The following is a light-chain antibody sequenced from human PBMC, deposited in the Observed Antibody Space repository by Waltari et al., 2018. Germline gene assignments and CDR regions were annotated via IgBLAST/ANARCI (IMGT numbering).Light chain of an antibody. J-gene: IGKJ2*01. Sequence: DILMTQSPSTLSASVGDRVTITCRASQSINTYLAWYQQKPGQAPKLLIYRASTLESGVPGRISGTGSGTEFTLTISSLQPDDFATYYCQRYNSYANTFGQGTKVDIK. CDR2: RAS. CDR1: QSINTY. V-gene: IGKV1-5*01. CDR3: QRYNSYANT.